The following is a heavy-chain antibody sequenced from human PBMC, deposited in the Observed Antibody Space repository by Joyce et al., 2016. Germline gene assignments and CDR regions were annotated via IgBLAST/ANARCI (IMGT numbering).Heavy chain of an antibody. D-gene: IGHD2-15*01. Sequence: QVHLMESGGGVVQPGRSLRLSCAASGFTFTACPMYWVRQAPGKGLEWVAVISYDGNTKYYTDSVKGRFTISRDNSKNTLYLQMNSLRVEDTAVYYCARDVNSRGYFDYWGQGTLVIVSS. CDR1: GFTFTACP. J-gene: IGHJ4*02. CDR2: ISYDGNTK. CDR3: ARDVNSRGYFDY. V-gene: IGHV3-30-3*01.